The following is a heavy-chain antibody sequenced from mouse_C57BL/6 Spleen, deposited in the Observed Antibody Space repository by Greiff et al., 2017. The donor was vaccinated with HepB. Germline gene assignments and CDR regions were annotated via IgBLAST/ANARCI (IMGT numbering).Heavy chain of an antibody. J-gene: IGHJ2*01. D-gene: IGHD2-3*01. Sequence: EVKLVESGEGLVKPGGSLKLSCAASGFTFSSYAMSWVRQTPEKRLEWVAYISSGGDYIYYADTVKGRFTISRDNARNTLYLQMSSLKSEDTAMYYCTRASLYDGYYEGNFDYWGQGTTLTVSS. CDR3: TRASLYDGYYEGNFDY. CDR1: GFTFSSYA. V-gene: IGHV5-9-1*02. CDR2: ISSGGDYI.